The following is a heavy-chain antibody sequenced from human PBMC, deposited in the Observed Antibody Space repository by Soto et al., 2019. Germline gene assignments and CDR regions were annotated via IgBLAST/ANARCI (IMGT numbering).Heavy chain of an antibody. Sequence: QVQLVQSGAEVKKPGSSVKVSCKASGGTFSSYTISWVRQAPGQGLEWMGRIIPILGIANYAQKFQGRVTINADKSPSTAYMKVSSLRSADTAVYYCAREEYCSGGSRHTNWFDPWGQGTLLTVA. J-gene: IGHJ5*02. D-gene: IGHD2-15*01. CDR2: IIPILGIA. CDR1: GGTFSSYT. V-gene: IGHV1-69*08. CDR3: AREEYCSGGSRHTNWFDP.